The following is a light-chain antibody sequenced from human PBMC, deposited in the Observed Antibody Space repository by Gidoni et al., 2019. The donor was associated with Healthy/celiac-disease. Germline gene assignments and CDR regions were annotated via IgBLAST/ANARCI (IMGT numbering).Light chain of an antibody. J-gene: IGKJ3*01. Sequence: DIQMTQSPPSLSASVGDRVTITCRASQSISSYLNWYQQKPGKAPTLLIYAASSLQSGVPSRFSGSGSGTDFTLTISSLQPEDFATYYCQQSYSTPFTFGPGTKVDIK. CDR3: QQSYSTPFT. CDR1: QSISSY. CDR2: AAS. V-gene: IGKV1-39*01.